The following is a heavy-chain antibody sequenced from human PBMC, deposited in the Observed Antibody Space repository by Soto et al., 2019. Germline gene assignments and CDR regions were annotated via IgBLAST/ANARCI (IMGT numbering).Heavy chain of an antibody. CDR3: AKRPASLVCFDY. J-gene: IGHJ4*02. CDR1: GFTFSNYD. V-gene: IGHV3-23*01. D-gene: IGHD2-2*01. CDR2: ISGGGGRI. Sequence: EVQLLESGGGLVQPGGSLRLSCAASGFTFSNYDMSWVRQAPGKGLEWVSTISGGGGRIYYADSVKGRFTISRDNSKNTLYMPINCLSAGAAAVSHCAKRPASLVCFDYWGQGTLVTVSS.